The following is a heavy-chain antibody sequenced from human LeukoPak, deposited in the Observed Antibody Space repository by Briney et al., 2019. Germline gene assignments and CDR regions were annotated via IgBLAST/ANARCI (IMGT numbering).Heavy chain of an antibody. CDR1: GWACRCYA. CDR2: IKQDGSEK. CDR3: ASPWYYYDSSYAFDI. J-gene: IGHJ3*02. V-gene: IGHV3-7*01. Sequence: GGSLGLCGAASGWACRCYAMNGVRQAPGKGLEWVANIKQDGSEKYYVDSVKGRFTISRDNAKNSLYLQMNSLRAEDTAVYYCASPWYYYDSSYAFDIWGQGTMVTVSS. D-gene: IGHD3-22*01.